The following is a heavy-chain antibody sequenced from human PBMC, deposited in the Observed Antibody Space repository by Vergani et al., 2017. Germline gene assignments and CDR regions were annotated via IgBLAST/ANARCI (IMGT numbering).Heavy chain of an antibody. V-gene: IGHV4-61*02. CDR1: GGSISSGSYY. CDR3: ARDRMGSYGDSDY. D-gene: IGHD4-17*01. J-gene: IGHJ4*02. Sequence: QVQLQESGPGLVKPSQTLSLTCTVSGGSISSGSYYWSWIRQPAGKGLGGIGRIYTSGSTNYNPSLKSRVTISVDTSKNQFSLKLRAVTAADTAVYYCARDRMGSYGDSDYWGQGTLVTVSS. CDR2: IYTSGST.